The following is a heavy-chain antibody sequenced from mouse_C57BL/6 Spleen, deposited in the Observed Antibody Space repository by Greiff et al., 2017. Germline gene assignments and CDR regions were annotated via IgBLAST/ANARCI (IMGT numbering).Heavy chain of an antibody. CDR3: ARGGYPAWFAY. D-gene: IGHD2-2*01. Sequence: QVQLQQPGAELVRPGSSVKLSCKASGYTFTSYWMHWVKQRPIQGLEWIGNIDPSDSETHYNQKFKDKATLTVEKSSSTAYMQLSSLTSEDSAVYYCARGGYPAWFAYWGQGTLVTVSA. J-gene: IGHJ3*01. V-gene: IGHV1-52*01. CDR2: IDPSDSET. CDR1: GYTFTSYW.